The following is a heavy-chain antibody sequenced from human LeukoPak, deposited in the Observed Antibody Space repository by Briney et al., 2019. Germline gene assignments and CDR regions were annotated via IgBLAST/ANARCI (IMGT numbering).Heavy chain of an antibody. J-gene: IGHJ6*03. D-gene: IGHD3-10*01. CDR1: GYTFTNYY. CDR3: ARDTYYGSGSYYNVNYYYYYYMDV. CDR2: ISAYNGNT. V-gene: IGHV1-18*04. Sequence: ASVKVSCKASGYTFTNYYIHWVRQAPGQGLEWMGWISAYNGNTNYAQKLQGRVTMTTDTSTSTAYMELGSLRSDDTAVYYCARDTYYGSGSYYNVNYYYYYYMDVWGKGTTVTISS.